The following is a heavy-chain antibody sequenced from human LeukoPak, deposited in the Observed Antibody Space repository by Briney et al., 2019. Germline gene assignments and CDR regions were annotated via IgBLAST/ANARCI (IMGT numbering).Heavy chain of an antibody. CDR2: IWYDGSKK. Sequence: GGSLRLSCAASGFTISSHGMYWARQTPGKGLEWVALIWYDGSKKNYADSVKGRFTISRDNSKNTLYLQMNSLRAEDTAVYYCARDISRGSLDYWGQGTLVTVSS. V-gene: IGHV3-33*01. J-gene: IGHJ4*02. D-gene: IGHD2-15*01. CDR3: ARDISRGSLDY. CDR1: GFTISSHG.